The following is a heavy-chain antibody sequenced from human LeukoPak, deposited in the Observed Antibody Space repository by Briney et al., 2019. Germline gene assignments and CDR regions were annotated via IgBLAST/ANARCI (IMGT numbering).Heavy chain of an antibody. Sequence: GGSLRLSCTASGFSFTTSSMHWVRRAPGKGLQWVAYINSESTTIYYADSVKGRFTISRDNAGNSLYLQMSRLRDEDTAVYYCARDLGYSGYHLDYWGQGTLVTVSS. J-gene: IGHJ4*02. CDR3: ARDLGYSGYHLDY. V-gene: IGHV3-48*02. D-gene: IGHD2-15*01. CDR2: INSESTTI. CDR1: GFSFTTSS.